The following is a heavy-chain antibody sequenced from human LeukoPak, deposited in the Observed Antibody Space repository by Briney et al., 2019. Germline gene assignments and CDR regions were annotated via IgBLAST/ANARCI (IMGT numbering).Heavy chain of an antibody. J-gene: IGHJ3*02. CDR1: GFTLSSYA. D-gene: IGHD3-10*02. V-gene: IGHV3-30*03. CDR2: ISYDGSNK. Sequence: LSGGSLRLSCAASGFTLSSYAMSWVRQAPGKGLEWVAIISYDGSNKYYGDSVKGRFTISRDNSRNTMYLQMNSLRAEDTALYYCTLRARGSDVRDIWGQGTMVTVSS. CDR3: TLRARGSDVRDI.